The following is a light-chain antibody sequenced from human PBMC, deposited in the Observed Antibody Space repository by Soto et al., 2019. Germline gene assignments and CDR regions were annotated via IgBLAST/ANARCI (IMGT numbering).Light chain of an antibody. J-gene: IGLJ1*01. CDR1: SRDVGGYNY. Sequence: QSVLTQPASVSQSPGQSITISGTGTSRDVGGYNYVSWYEQHPGKAPKLIIYEVSNRPSGVSKRFSGSKSGNTASLTISGLQAEDEADYYCSSYTSSSTPYVFGTGTKGTVL. V-gene: IGLV2-14*01. CDR2: EVS. CDR3: SSYTSSSTPYV.